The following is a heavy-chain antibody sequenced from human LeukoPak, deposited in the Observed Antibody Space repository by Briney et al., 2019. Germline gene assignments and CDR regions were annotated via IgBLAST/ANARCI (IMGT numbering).Heavy chain of an antibody. V-gene: IGHV4-30-4*08. CDR2: IYYSGST. CDR3: ARINGAAIFH. J-gene: IGHJ4*02. CDR1: GGSISSGDYY. Sequence: SETLSLTCTVSGGSISSGDYYWSWIRQPPGKGLEWIGYIYYSGSTYYNPSLKSQVTISVDTSKNQFSLKLSSVTAADTAVYYCARINGAAIFHWGQGTLVTVSS. D-gene: IGHD2-2*01.